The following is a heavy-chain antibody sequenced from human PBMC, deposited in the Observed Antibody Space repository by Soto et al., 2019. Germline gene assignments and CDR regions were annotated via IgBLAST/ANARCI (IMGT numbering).Heavy chain of an antibody. D-gene: IGHD4-17*01. V-gene: IGHV1-69*01. CDR3: VRGPEYGDHGGSRDP. CDR2: ITPLFGTT. CDR1: GTFSSYS. J-gene: IGHJ5*02. Sequence: QGQLVQSGAEVGKPGSSVKVSCRGTFSSYSISWVRQAPGQGLEWMGGITPLFGTTTYAQKFQGRVRITADASTNTAYMELSRLRSDDTAVYYWVRGPEYGDHGGSRDPWGQGTLVTVSP.